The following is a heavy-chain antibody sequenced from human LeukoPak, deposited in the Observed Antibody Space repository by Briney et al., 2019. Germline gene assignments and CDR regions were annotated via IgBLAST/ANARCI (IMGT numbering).Heavy chain of an antibody. V-gene: IGHV1-2*02. Sequence: ASVKVSCKASGYTFTGNYMHWVRQAPGQGLEWMGWINPNSGGTNYAQKFQGRVTMTRDTSISTAYMELSRLRSDDTAVYYCARDQTGIAVAGNHYWGQGTLVTVSS. CDR3: ARDQTGIAVAGNHY. J-gene: IGHJ4*02. D-gene: IGHD6-19*01. CDR1: GYTFTGNY. CDR2: INPNSGGT.